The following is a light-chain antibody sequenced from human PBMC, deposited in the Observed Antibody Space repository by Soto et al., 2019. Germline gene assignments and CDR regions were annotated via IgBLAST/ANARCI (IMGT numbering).Light chain of an antibody. Sequence: QSVLTQPASLSGSPGQSITISCTGTSSDVGGYNYVSWYQQHPGKSPKLMIYDVSNRPSGVSNRFSGSKSVNTASLTISGLQADDSADYYCSSYTSPSTRLYGFGTGTNSPS. V-gene: IGLV2-14*01. J-gene: IGLJ1*01. CDR2: DVS. CDR3: SSYTSPSTRLYG. CDR1: SSDVGGYNY.